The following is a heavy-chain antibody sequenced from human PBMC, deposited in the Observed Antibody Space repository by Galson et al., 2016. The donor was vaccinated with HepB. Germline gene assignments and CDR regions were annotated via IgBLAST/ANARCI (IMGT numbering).Heavy chain of an antibody. D-gene: IGHD1-26*01. Sequence: SLRLSCAASGFTISTYFMTWVRQAPGMGLKWLANIKQDGSEKNYVDSVKGRFTISRDNARNSLYLQINSLRAEDTAVYYCARDRGWDNGLDVWGQGTTVTVSS. CDR3: ARDRGWDNGLDV. CDR1: GFTISTYF. J-gene: IGHJ6*02. V-gene: IGHV3-7*03. CDR2: IKQDGSEK.